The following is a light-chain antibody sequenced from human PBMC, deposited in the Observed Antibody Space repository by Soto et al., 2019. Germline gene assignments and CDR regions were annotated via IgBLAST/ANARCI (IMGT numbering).Light chain of an antibody. V-gene: IGKV1-5*03. Sequence: DIQMTQSPPTLSASAGDRVTITCRASESISSWLAWYQQKPGKAPKLLMYKASSLESGVPSRFSGSGSGTEFTLTINSLQPDDFATYYCQQYNSYSWTFGQGTKVDIK. CDR3: QQYNSYSWT. CDR1: ESISSW. CDR2: KAS. J-gene: IGKJ1*01.